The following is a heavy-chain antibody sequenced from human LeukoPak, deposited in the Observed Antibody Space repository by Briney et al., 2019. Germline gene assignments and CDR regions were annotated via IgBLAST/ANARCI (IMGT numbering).Heavy chain of an antibody. Sequence: SETLSLTCTVSGGSISSGSYYWSWIRQPAGKGLEWIGRIYTSGSTNYNPSLKSRVTISVDTSKNQFSLKLSSVTAADTAVYYCARGPDYYDSSGSHAEYFQHWGQGTLVTVSS. CDR3: ARGPDYYDSSGSHAEYFQH. CDR2: IYTSGST. V-gene: IGHV4-61*02. CDR1: GGSISSGSYY. D-gene: IGHD3-22*01. J-gene: IGHJ1*01.